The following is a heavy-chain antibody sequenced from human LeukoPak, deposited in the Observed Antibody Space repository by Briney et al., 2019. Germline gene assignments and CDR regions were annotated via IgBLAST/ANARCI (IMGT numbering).Heavy chain of an antibody. D-gene: IGHD4-17*01. V-gene: IGHV3-15*01. J-gene: IGHJ4*02. CDR2: IQEKNEGGTT. CDR1: EFIFSNAW. Sequence: GGSLRLSCTASEFIFSNAWMSWVRQAPGKGLEWVGRIQEKNEGGTTDYAAPVKGRFSISRDDSISTLYLQMDSLRAEDTAVYYCAKDRGNTTVTTVDYWGQGTLVTVSS. CDR3: AKDRGNTTVTTVDY.